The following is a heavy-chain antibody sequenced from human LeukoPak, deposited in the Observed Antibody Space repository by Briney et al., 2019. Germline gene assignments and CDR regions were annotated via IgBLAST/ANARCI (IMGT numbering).Heavy chain of an antibody. CDR3: AKVPSSWDYYYYYMDV. V-gene: IGHV3-23*01. CDR1: GFTFSSCA. J-gene: IGHJ6*03. D-gene: IGHD6-13*01. Sequence: GGSLRLSCAASGFTFSSCAMSWVRQAPGKGLEWVSAISGSGGSTYYADSVKGRFTISRDNSKNTLYLQMNSLRAEDTAVYYCAKVPSSWDYYYYYMDVWGKGTTVTVSS. CDR2: ISGSGGST.